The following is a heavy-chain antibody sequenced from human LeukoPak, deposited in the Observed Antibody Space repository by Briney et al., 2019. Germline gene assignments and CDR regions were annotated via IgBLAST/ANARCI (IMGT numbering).Heavy chain of an antibody. V-gene: IGHV3-66*01. CDR2: IYSGGST. CDR1: GFTFSNAW. D-gene: IGHD3-10*01. CDR3: ARGAMVRGGLYYFDY. Sequence: GGSLRLSCAASGFTFSNAWMSWVRQAPGKGLEWVSVIYSGGSTYYADSVKGRFTISRDNSKNTLYLQMNSLRAEDTAVYYCARGAMVRGGLYYFDYWGQGTLVTVSS. J-gene: IGHJ4*02.